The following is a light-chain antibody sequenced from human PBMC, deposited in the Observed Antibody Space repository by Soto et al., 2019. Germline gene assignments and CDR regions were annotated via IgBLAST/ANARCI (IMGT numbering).Light chain of an antibody. CDR3: QQYGRSPKT. J-gene: IGKJ1*01. Sequence: FTHYPATLFLTPNKSATXXCRASQSVASSSLAWFQQKPGQANSLIIYGASRRATGITDRFSGSGSGTDFTLTISRLEPEDFAVYYCQQYGRSPKTFGQGTEVDIK. V-gene: IGKV3-20*01. CDR2: GAS. CDR1: QSVASSS.